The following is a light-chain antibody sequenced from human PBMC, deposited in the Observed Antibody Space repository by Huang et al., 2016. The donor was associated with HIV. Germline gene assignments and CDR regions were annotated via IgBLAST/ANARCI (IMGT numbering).Light chain of an antibody. CDR2: DAS. CDR1: QSVSSSY. CDR3: QQYGSSPRT. J-gene: IGKJ1*01. Sequence: EIVLTQSPATLSLSPGESATLSCGASQSVSSSYLAWYQQKPGLAPRLVIYDASSRATGIPDRFSGSGSGTDFTLTISRLEPEDFAVYYCQQYGSSPRTFGQGTKVEIK. V-gene: IGKV3D-20*01.